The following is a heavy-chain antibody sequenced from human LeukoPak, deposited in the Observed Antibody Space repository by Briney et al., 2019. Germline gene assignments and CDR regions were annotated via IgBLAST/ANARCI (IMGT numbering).Heavy chain of an antibody. Sequence: SETLSLTCAVYGGSFSGYYWSWIRQPPGKGLEWIGEINHSGSTNYNPSLKSRVTISVDTSKNQFSLKLGSVTAADTAVYYCARGSRELGGYCSGGSCRGYYYMDVWGKGTTVTVSS. CDR3: ARGSRELGGYCSGGSCRGYYYMDV. CDR1: GGSFSGYY. J-gene: IGHJ6*03. V-gene: IGHV4-34*01. D-gene: IGHD2-15*01. CDR2: INHSGST.